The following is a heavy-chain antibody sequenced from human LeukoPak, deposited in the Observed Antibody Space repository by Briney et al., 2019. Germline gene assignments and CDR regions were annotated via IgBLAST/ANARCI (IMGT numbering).Heavy chain of an antibody. J-gene: IGHJ4*02. D-gene: IGHD2-2*01. CDR2: ISGGGGST. CDR3: AKEGGYCSSSSCSDYFDY. CDR1: GFIFGNHA. Sequence: GGSLRLSCAASGFIFGNHAMSWVRQAPGRGLEWVSSISGGGGSTYYAESVKGRCTLIRDNSKETLYLQLNSLRVEDTAVYYCAKEGGYCSSSSCSDYFDYWGQGSLVTVSS. V-gene: IGHV3-23*01.